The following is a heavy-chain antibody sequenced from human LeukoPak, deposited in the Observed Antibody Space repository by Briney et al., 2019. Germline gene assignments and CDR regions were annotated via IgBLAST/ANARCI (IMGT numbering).Heavy chain of an antibody. CDR1: GGSISSGSYY. V-gene: IGHV4-61*02. J-gene: IGHJ4*02. Sequence: SETLSLTCTVSGGSISSGSYYWSWIRQPAGKGLEWIGRIYTSGSTNYNPSLKSRVTISVDTSKNQFSLKLSSVTAADMAVYYCARDTWGRYYFDYWGQGTLVTVSS. CDR2: IYTSGST. CDR3: ARDTWGRYYFDY. D-gene: IGHD3-16*01.